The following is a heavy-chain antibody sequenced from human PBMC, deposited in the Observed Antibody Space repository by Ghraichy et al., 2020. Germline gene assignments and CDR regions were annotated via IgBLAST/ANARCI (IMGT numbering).Heavy chain of an antibody. Sequence: ASVKVSCKASGYTFTSYGISWVRQAPGQGVEWMGWISAYNGNTNYAQKLQGRVTMTTDTSTSTAYMELRSLRSDDTAVYYCARDSGIPADYYYYGMDVWGQGTTVTVSS. CDR1: GYTFTSYG. CDR3: ARDSGIPADYYYYGMDV. V-gene: IGHV1-18*04. CDR2: ISAYNGNT. J-gene: IGHJ6*02. D-gene: IGHD3-10*01.